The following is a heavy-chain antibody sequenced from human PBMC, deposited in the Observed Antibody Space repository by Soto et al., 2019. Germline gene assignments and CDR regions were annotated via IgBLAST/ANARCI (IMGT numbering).Heavy chain of an antibody. CDR1: GYSFTSYW. J-gene: IGHJ6*02. CDR2: IDPSDSYT. V-gene: IGHV5-10-1*01. D-gene: IGHD2-15*01. CDR3: ARHHRDDIVVVVVYGMDV. Sequence: GESLKISCKGSGYSFTSYWISWVRQMPGKGLEWMGRIDPSDSYTNYSPSFQGRVTISADKSISTAYLQWSSLKASDTAMYYCARHHRDDIVVVVVYGMDVWGQGTTVTVSS.